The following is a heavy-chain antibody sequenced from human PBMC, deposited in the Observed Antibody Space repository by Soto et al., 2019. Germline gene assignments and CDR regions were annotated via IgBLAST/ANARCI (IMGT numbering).Heavy chain of an antibody. CDR2: IYPSDSDT. J-gene: IGHJ4*02. D-gene: IGHD6-19*01. V-gene: IGHV5-51*01. CDR3: ATRRYSTGWYSAGFDY. Sequence: GEALKISCQGSGYRFSSYWIAWVRQMPGKGLEWMGIIYPSDSDTKYSPSFQGQVTISADKSINTAYLQWSSLKASDTAMYYCATRRYSTGWYSAGFDYWGQGALVTVSS. CDR1: GYRFSSYW.